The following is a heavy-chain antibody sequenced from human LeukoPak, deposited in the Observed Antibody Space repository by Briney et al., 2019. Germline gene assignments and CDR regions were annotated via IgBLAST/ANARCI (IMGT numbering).Heavy chain of an antibody. D-gene: IGHD2-15*01. CDR2: ITTSSTYI. J-gene: IGHJ5*02. Sequence: GGSLRLSCAASGFTFRTYNMNWVRQAPGKGLEWVSSITTSSTYIYYADSVKGRFTISRDNAKNSLYLQMNSLRAEDTAVYYCAKDTPCSGGSCYSDWFDPWGQGTLVTVSS. CDR1: GFTFRTYN. V-gene: IGHV3-21*04. CDR3: AKDTPCSGGSCYSDWFDP.